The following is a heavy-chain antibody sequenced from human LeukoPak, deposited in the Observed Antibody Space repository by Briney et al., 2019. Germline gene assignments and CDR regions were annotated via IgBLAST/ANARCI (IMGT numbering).Heavy chain of an antibody. CDR1: GGTFSSYA. Sequence: ASVKVSCKASGGTFSSYAISWVRQAPGQGLEWMGGIIPIFGTANYAQKFQGRVTITADKSTSTAYMELNRLRSDDTAVYYCARDSGERGSGSYLIAYWGQGTLVTVSS. V-gene: IGHV1-69*06. CDR3: ARDSGERGSGSYLIAY. J-gene: IGHJ4*02. CDR2: IIPIFGTA. D-gene: IGHD3-10*01.